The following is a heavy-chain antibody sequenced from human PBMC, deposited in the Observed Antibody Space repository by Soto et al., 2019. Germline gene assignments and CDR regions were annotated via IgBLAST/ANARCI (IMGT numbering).Heavy chain of an antibody. D-gene: IGHD2-8*02. CDR1: GSPISSYY. Sequence: PSETLSLTCTLSGSPISSYYWSWIPQPPGKGPEWIGYIYYSGITDYNPSLKSRVTISVDTSKSQFSLKLSSVTAADTGVYYCAGGGGVYYCDYWGQGNLVNVSS. J-gene: IGHJ4*02. CDR3: AGGGGVYYCDY. V-gene: IGHV4-59*01. CDR2: IYYSGIT.